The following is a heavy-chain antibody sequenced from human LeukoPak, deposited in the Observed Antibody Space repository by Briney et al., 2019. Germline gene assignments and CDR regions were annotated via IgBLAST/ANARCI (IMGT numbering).Heavy chain of an antibody. CDR2: IKHDGNEK. V-gene: IGHV3-7*01. CDR3: WRDDVSPALDY. J-gene: IGHJ4*02. CDR1: FSLLLFNG. D-gene: IGHD2-2*01. Sequence: GGSLRLSCVDPLFSLLLFNGRLVSQAPGKGLEWLANIKHDGNEKYYVDSVKGRFTISRDNAKNSLYLQMNDLRDEDTAVYYCWRDDVSPALDYWGQGTLVTVSS.